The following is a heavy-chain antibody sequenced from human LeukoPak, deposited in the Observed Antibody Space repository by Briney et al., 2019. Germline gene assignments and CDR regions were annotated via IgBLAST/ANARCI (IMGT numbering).Heavy chain of an antibody. CDR1: GGSMKSYY. V-gene: IGHV4-59*01. J-gene: IGHJ3*02. CDR3: ARVGGMTTINNAAFDI. D-gene: IGHD4-4*01. Sequence: PSETLSLTCTISGGSMKSYYWNWIRQPPGKGLEWIGYIYHTGSTNYNPSLKSRVTISLDKSKNQFSLKLTSVTAADTAIYYCARVGGMTTINNAAFDIWGQGTMVTVSS. CDR2: IYHTGST.